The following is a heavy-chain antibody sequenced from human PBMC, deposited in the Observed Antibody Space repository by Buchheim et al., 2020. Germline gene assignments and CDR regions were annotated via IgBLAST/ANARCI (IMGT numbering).Heavy chain of an antibody. CDR1: GGSFSGYY. CDR2: INHSGST. V-gene: IGHV4-34*01. CDR3: ARGYMSITIFGGRGYNYYYGMDV. Sequence: QVQLQQWGAGLLKPSETLSLTCAVYGGSFSGYYWSWIRQPPGKGLEWIGEINHSGSTNYNPSLKSRVTISVDTSKNQFSLKLSSVTAADTAVYYCARGYMSITIFGGRGYNYYYGMDVWGQGTT. J-gene: IGHJ6*02. D-gene: IGHD3-3*01.